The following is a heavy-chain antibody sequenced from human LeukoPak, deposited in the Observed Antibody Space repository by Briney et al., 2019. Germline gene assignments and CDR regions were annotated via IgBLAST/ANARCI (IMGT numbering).Heavy chain of an antibody. CDR3: ATGIAARPGGSFDY. Sequence: PGGSLRLSCAASGFTFSSYEMNWVRQAPGKGPEWVSYISSSGSTIYYADSVKGRFTISRDNAKNSLYLQMNSLRAEDTAVYYCATGIAARPGGSFDYWGQGTLVTVSS. J-gene: IGHJ4*02. CDR2: ISSSGSTI. V-gene: IGHV3-48*03. D-gene: IGHD6-6*01. CDR1: GFTFSSYE.